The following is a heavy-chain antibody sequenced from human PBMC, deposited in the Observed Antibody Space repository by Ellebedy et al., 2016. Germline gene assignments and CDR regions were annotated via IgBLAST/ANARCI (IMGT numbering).Heavy chain of an antibody. D-gene: IGHD6-19*01. J-gene: IGHJ3*01. Sequence: KVSCKGSDYKFPNYWIAWVRRAPGKGLEWVGIFFPADSETGYSPSFQGQVTMSADESVNTAYLQWSSLKPSDTAIYYCARRGGSSGWYFDVWGQGTVVTVSS. CDR1: DYKFPNYW. CDR3: ARRGGSSGWYFDV. CDR2: FFPADSET. V-gene: IGHV5-51*01.